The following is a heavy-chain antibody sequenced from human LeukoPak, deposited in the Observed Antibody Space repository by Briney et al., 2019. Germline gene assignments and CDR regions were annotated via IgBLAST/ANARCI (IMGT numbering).Heavy chain of an antibody. V-gene: IGHV4-61*01. J-gene: IGHJ4*02. Sequence: SETLSLTCTVSGGSVSSGSYYWSWIRQPPGKGLEWIGYIYYSGSTNYNPSLKSRVTISVDTSKNQFSLKLSSVTAADTAVYYCARGVAAAGRSGYYSDYWGQGTLVTVSS. D-gene: IGHD6-13*01. CDR2: IYYSGST. CDR3: ARGVAAAGRSGYYSDY. CDR1: GGSVSSGSYY.